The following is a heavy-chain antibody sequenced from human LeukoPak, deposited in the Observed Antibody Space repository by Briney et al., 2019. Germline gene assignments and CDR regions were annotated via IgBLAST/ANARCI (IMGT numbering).Heavy chain of an antibody. CDR3: ARDSYGPEY. CDR1: QFTFTAYA. Sequence: GGSLRLSCAASQFTFTAYAMSWVRQAPGRGLEWVSSIGDSGVPTYYAASVKGRFTISRDNSKNTLYLQINSLRAEDTAVYYCARDSYGPEYWGQGTLVTVSS. J-gene: IGHJ4*02. D-gene: IGHD5-18*01. CDR2: IGDSGVPT. V-gene: IGHV3-23*01.